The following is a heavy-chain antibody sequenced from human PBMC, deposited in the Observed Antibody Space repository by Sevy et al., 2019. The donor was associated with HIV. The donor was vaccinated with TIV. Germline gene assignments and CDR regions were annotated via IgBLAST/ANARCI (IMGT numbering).Heavy chain of an antibody. D-gene: IGHD3-22*01. CDR2: IYYSGST. CDR3: ARAQYDYDSSGYYYSRWFAP. J-gene: IGHJ5*02. V-gene: IGHV4-59*01. CDR1: GGSISSYY. Sequence: SETLSLTCTVSGGSISSYYWSWIRQPPGKGLEWIGYIYYSGSTNYNPSPKSRVTITVDTSKNQFSLKLSSVTAADTAVYYCARAQYDYDSSGYYYSRWFAPWGQGTLVTVSS.